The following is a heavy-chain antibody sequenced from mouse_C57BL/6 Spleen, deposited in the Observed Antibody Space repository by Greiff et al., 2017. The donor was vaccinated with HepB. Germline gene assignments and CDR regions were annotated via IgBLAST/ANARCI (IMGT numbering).Heavy chain of an antibody. V-gene: IGHV14-4*01. D-gene: IGHD4-1*01. J-gene: IGHJ4*01. CDR3: TTGTGTRAMDY. Sequence: VQLQQSGAELVRPGASVKLSCTASGFNIKDDYMHWVKQRPEQGLEWIGWIDPENGDTEYASKFQGKATITADTSSNTAYLQLSSLTSEDTAVYYCTTGTGTRAMDYWGQGTSVTVSS. CDR1: GFNIKDDY. CDR2: IDPENGDT.